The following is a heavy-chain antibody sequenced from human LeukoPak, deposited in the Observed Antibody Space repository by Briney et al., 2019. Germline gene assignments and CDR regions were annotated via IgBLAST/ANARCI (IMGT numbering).Heavy chain of an antibody. CDR2: ISGSGGST. D-gene: IGHD5-18*01. Sequence: GSLRLSCAASGFTFSSYAMNWVRQAPGKGLEWVSAISGSGGSTYYADSVKGRFTISRDNSKNALYLQMNSLRAEDTAVYYCAGGYSYGNDAFDIWGQGTMVTVSS. CDR3: AGGYSYGNDAFDI. V-gene: IGHV3-23*01. CDR1: GFTFSSYA. J-gene: IGHJ3*02.